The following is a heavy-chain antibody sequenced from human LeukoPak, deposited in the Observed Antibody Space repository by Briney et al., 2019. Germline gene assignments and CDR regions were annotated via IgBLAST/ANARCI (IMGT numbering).Heavy chain of an antibody. Sequence: PSETLSLTCTVSGGSISSYYWSWIRQPPGKGLEWIGYIYYSGSTNYNPSLKSRVTISVDTSKNQFSLKLSSVTAADTAVYYCAANYYGSGSYYSPADYWGQGTLVTVSS. J-gene: IGHJ4*02. V-gene: IGHV4-59*01. CDR2: IYYSGST. D-gene: IGHD3-10*01. CDR1: GGSISSYY. CDR3: AANYYGSGSYYSPADY.